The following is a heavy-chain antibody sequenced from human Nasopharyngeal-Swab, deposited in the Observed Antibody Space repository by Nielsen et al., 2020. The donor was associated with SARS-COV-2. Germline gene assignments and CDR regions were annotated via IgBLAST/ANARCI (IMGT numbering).Heavy chain of an antibody. CDR3: AKDRDHYYDSSGYPMFDP. V-gene: IGHV3-9*01. CDR1: GFTFDDYA. CDR2: ISWNSGSI. D-gene: IGHD3-22*01. J-gene: IGHJ5*02. Sequence: SLKISCAASGFTFDDYAMHWVRQAPGKGLEWVSGISWNSGSIGYADSVKGRFTISRDNAKNSLYLQMNSLRAEDTALYYCAKDRDHYYDSSGYPMFDPWGQGTLVTVPS.